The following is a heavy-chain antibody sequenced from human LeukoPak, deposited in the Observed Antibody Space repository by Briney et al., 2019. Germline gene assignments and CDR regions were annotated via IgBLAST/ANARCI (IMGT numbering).Heavy chain of an antibody. CDR1: GYTFTSYA. Sequence: ASVKVSCKASGYTFTSYAMPWVRHAPGQRLELMGWINAGNGNTKYSQAFQGRVTITRDTSASTAYMELSSLRSEDMAVYYCARGLRDATGYSSSSPFDNWGQGTLFTVSS. J-gene: IGHJ4*02. CDR2: INAGNGNT. D-gene: IGHD6-6*01. CDR3: ARGLRDATGYSSSSPFDN. V-gene: IGHV1-3*03.